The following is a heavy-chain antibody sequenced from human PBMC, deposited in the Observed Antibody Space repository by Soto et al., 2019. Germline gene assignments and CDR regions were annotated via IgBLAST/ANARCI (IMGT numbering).Heavy chain of an antibody. CDR1: GFTFGPFW. Sequence: GGSLRLSCAASGFTFGPFWMHWVRQAPGKGLVWLSHINSDGSTIVYADSVKGRFTISRDNAKNKLYLQMNSLRVEDTAVYYCARGGISSSLIYFDYWGQGTLVTVSS. V-gene: IGHV3-74*01. CDR3: ARGGISSSLIYFDY. J-gene: IGHJ4*02. D-gene: IGHD6-13*01. CDR2: INSDGSTI.